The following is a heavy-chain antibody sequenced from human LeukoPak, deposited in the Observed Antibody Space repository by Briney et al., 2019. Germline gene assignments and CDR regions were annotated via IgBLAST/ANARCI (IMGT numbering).Heavy chain of an antibody. CDR3: ARVTEAPYYFDY. Sequence: GGSLRLSCAASGFTFSSYSMNWVRQAPGKGLEWASSISSSSSYIYYADSVKGRFTISRDNAKNSLYLQMNSLRAEDTAVYYCARVTEAPYYFDYWGQGTLVTVSS. CDR2: ISSSSSYI. CDR1: GFTFSSYS. V-gene: IGHV3-21*01. J-gene: IGHJ4*02.